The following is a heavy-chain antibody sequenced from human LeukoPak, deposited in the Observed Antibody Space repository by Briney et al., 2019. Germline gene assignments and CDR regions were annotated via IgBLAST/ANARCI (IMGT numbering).Heavy chain of an antibody. CDR2: IYYSGST. CDR1: GDSISSYY. D-gene: IGHD3-22*01. Sequence: SETESLTCTVSGDSISSYYWSWIRQPPGKGLEWIGYIYYSGSTNYNPYLKSRVTISVDTSKNQFSLKLSSVTAADTAVYYCARSHYDSSGYYAHFDYWGQGTLVTVSS. J-gene: IGHJ4*02. V-gene: IGHV4-59*08. CDR3: ARSHYDSSGYYAHFDY.